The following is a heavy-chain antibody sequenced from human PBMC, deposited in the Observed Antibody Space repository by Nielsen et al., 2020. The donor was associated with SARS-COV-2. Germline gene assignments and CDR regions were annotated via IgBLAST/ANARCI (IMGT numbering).Heavy chain of an antibody. V-gene: IGHV3-7*03. J-gene: IGHJ6*02. D-gene: IGHD5-18*01. CDR3: ATMGYGLMDV. Sequence: GESLKISCAASGFTFSSYWMSWVRQAPGKGLEWVANKKQDGSEKYYVDSVKGRFTISRDNAKNSLYLQMNSLRAEDTALYYCATMGYGLMDVWGQGTTVTVSS. CDR2: KKQDGSEK. CDR1: GFTFSSYW.